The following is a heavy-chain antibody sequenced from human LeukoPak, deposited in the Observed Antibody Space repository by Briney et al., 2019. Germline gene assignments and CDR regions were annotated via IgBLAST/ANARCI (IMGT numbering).Heavy chain of an antibody. Sequence: GGSLRLSCAASGFTLDDYGMSWVRQAPGKGLEWVSGINWNGGSTGYADSVKGRFTISRDNAKNSLYLQMNSLRAEDTAVYYCARGVRRRGYSGYGGLDYWGQGTLVTVSS. J-gene: IGHJ4*02. CDR2: INWNGGST. CDR3: ARGVRRRGYSGYGGLDY. CDR1: GFTLDDYG. D-gene: IGHD5-12*01. V-gene: IGHV3-20*04.